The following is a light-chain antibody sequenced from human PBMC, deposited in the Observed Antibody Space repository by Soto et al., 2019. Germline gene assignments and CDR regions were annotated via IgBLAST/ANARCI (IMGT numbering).Light chain of an antibody. V-gene: IGKV3-20*01. Sequence: EIVLTQSPGTLSLSPGERATLSCWASQSVSSSYLAWYQQKPGQAPRLLIYGASSRATGIPDRFSGSGSGTDFTLTISRLEPEDFAVYYCQQYGSSHPLTFGGGTKVDIK. CDR1: QSVSSSY. J-gene: IGKJ4*01. CDR2: GAS. CDR3: QQYGSSHPLT.